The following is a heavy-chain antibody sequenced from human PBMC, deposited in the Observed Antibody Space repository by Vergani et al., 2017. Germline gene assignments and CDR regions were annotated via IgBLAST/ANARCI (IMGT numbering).Heavy chain of an antibody. J-gene: IGHJ2*01. Sequence: EVQLVESGGGLVQPGGSLRLSCAASGFTFSSYWTSWVRQAPGKGLEWVANIKQDGSEKYYVDSVKGRVTIPRDNAKNSLYLQMNSLRAEDTAVYYCARDLLGCSGGSCYLLVDWYFDLWGRGTLVTVSS. D-gene: IGHD2-15*01. CDR3: ARDLLGCSGGSCYLLVDWYFDL. CDR1: GFTFSSYW. V-gene: IGHV3-7*01. CDR2: IKQDGSEK.